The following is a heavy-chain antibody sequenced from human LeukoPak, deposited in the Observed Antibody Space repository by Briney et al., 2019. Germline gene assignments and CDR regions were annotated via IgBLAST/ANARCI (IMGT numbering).Heavy chain of an antibody. V-gene: IGHV4-31*03. J-gene: IGHJ4*02. CDR1: GGSISSGGYY. CDR2: IYYSGST. CDR3: ARAPKSKKQWLAHFDY. D-gene: IGHD6-19*01. Sequence: PSQTLSLTCTVSGGSISSGGYYWSWIRQHPGKGLEWIGYIYYSGSTYYNPSLKSRVTISIDTSKNQFSLKLSSVTAADTAVYDCARAPKSKKQWLAHFDYWGQGTLVTVSS.